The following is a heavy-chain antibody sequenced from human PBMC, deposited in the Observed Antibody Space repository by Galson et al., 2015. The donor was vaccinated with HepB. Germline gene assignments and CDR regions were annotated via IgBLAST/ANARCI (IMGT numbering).Heavy chain of an antibody. J-gene: IGHJ6*02. CDR1: GGSFSGYY. D-gene: IGHD2-2*01. CDR2: INHSGST. Sequence: SETLSLTCAVYGGSFSGYYWSWIRQPPGKGLEWIGEINHSGSTNYNPSLKSRVTISVDTSKNQFSLKLSSVTAADTAVYYCARRGIVVVPAAPGYYYGMDVWGQGTTVTVSS. CDR3: ARRGIVVVPAAPGYYYGMDV. V-gene: IGHV4-34*01.